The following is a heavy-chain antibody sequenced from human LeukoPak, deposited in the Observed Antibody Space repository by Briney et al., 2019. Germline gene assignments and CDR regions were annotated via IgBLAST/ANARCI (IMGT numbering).Heavy chain of an antibody. D-gene: IGHD2-21*01. V-gene: IGHV4-34*01. CDR2: INHSGST. CDR1: GGSFSGYY. Sequence: SETLSLTCAVYGGSFSGYYWSWIRQPPGKGLEWIGEINHSGSTNYNPSLKSRVTISVDTSKNQFSLKLSSVTAADTAVYYCARGSRDTDVFDIWGQGTMVTVSS. CDR3: ARGSRDTDVFDI. J-gene: IGHJ3*02.